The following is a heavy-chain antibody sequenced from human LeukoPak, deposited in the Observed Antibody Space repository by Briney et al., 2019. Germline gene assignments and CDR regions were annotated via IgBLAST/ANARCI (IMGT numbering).Heavy chain of an antibody. CDR1: GYTFTSYD. J-gene: IGHJ4*02. CDR2: MSPNSGNT. CDR3: ARALYHTFDY. D-gene: IGHD2-2*01. V-gene: IGHV1-8*01. Sequence: ASVKVSCKASGYTFTSYDINWVRQATGQGLGWMGWMSPNSGNTGYAQKFQGRVTMTRNTSISTAYMELRSLRSDDTAVYYCARALYHTFDYWGQGTLVTVSS.